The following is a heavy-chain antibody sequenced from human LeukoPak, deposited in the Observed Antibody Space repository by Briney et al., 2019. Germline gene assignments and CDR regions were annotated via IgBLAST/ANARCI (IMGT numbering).Heavy chain of an antibody. V-gene: IGHV1-46*01. J-gene: IGHJ1*01. CDR1: GYTFTSYY. CDR2: INPSGGST. Sequence: ASVKVSCKASGYTFTSYYMHWVRQAPGQGLEWMGIINPSGGSTSYAQKFQGRVTMTRDTSTSTVYMELSSLSSEDTAVYYCARDTGIYDSSGYYKAYFQHWGQGTLVTVSS. D-gene: IGHD3-22*01. CDR3: ARDTGIYDSSGYYKAYFQH.